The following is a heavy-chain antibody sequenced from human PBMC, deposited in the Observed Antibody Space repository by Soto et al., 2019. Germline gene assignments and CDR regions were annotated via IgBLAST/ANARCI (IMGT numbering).Heavy chain of an antibody. CDR3: AREGRSGWFGYAFDI. D-gene: IGHD6-19*01. CDR2: IYYSGST. V-gene: IGHV4-59*01. Sequence: PSETLSLTCTISGGSISSYYWSWIRQPPGKGREWSGYIYYSGSTNYSPSLKTRVTISVDTSKNQFSLKLSPVTAADTDVYYCAREGRSGWFGYAFDIWGQGTMVTVS. J-gene: IGHJ3*02. CDR1: GGSISSYY.